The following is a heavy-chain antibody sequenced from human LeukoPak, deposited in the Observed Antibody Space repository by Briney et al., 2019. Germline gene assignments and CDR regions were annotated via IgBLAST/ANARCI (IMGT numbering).Heavy chain of an antibody. Sequence: GGSLRLSCAASGFTFSSYAMHWVRQAPGKGLEWVAVISYDGSNKYYADSVKGRFTISRDNSKNTLYLQMNSLRAEDTAVYYCAKAWYNWNDGEDYWGQGTLVTVSS. D-gene: IGHD1-1*01. J-gene: IGHJ4*02. V-gene: IGHV3-30-3*01. CDR1: GFTFSSYA. CDR3: AKAWYNWNDGEDY. CDR2: ISYDGSNK.